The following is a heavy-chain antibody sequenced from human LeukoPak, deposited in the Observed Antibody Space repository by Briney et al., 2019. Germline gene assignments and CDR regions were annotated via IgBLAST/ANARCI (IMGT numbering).Heavy chain of an antibody. V-gene: IGHV3-48*03. CDR1: GFTFSSYE. CDR3: ARRAVGATGSFDY. J-gene: IGHJ4*02. D-gene: IGHD1-26*01. Sequence: GGSLTLSCAASGFTFSSYEMNWVRQPPAKGLEWVSYISSSGSTIYYADSVKGRFTISRDNAKNSLYLQMNSLRAEDTAVYYCARRAVGATGSFDYWGQGTLVTVSS. CDR2: ISSSGSTI.